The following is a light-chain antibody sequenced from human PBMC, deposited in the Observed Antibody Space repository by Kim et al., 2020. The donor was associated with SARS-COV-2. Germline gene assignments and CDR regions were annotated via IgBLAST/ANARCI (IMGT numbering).Light chain of an antibody. Sequence: SPAQRVTLSCRASQSISSNYLAWYQQKPGQSPRLLIYDTSFRAPGIPDRFSGSGSGTDFTLTVSRLEPEDCALYYCQQYGSSPVTFGQGTKVDIK. V-gene: IGKV3-20*01. CDR1: QSISSNY. CDR2: DTS. CDR3: QQYGSSPVT. J-gene: IGKJ1*01.